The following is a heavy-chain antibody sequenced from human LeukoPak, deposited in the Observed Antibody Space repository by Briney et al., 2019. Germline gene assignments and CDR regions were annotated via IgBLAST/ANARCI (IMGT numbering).Heavy chain of an antibody. CDR2: ICFDGSRS. CDR1: GFTFSRFG. CDR3: ARDSAPYCGGDCYFDY. J-gene: IGHJ4*01. V-gene: IGHV3-33*01. D-gene: IGHD2-21*02. Sequence: QPGWSLRLSCAAAGFTFSRFGMHWVRQAPGKGLEGAAVICFDGSRSYYADSVKGRFTISRDNSKNMLYLQMNSLRVEDTGVYFCARDSAPYCGGDCYFDYWGHGTLVTVSS.